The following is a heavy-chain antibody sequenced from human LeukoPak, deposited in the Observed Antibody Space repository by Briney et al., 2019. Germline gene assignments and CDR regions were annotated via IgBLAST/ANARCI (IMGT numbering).Heavy chain of an antibody. J-gene: IGHJ3*02. CDR1: GGSVSSGSYY. D-gene: IGHD3-22*01. Sequence: SETLSLTCTVSGGSVSSGSYYWSWIRQPPGKGLEWIGYIYYSGSTNYNPSLKSRVTISVDTSKNQFSLKLSSVTAADTAVYYCARHAYYYDRSGSYEAFDIWGQGTMVTVSS. CDR2: IYYSGST. CDR3: ARHAYYYDRSGSYEAFDI. V-gene: IGHV4-61*01.